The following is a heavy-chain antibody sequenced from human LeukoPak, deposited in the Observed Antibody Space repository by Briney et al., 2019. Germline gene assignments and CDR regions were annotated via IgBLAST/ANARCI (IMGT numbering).Heavy chain of an antibody. CDR2: VHKSGST. CDR3: AKEIVGAPTPGAY. CDR1: TDSITSNW. V-gene: IGHV4-4*02. Sequence: SGTLSLTCAVSTDSITSNWWSWVRQPPGKGLEWIGEVHKSGSTNYYPSLQSRVTISIDKSKNQIALELTSVTAADTAVYHCAKEIVGAPTPGAYWGQGILVTVSS. D-gene: IGHD1-26*01. J-gene: IGHJ4*02.